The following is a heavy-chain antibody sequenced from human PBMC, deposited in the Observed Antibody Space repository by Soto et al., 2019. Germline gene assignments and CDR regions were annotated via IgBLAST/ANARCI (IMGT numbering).Heavy chain of an antibody. Sequence: QVQLVETGGDVVQPGRSLRLSCAASGFTFSSYGIHWVRQAPGKGLEWVAVISYDGNNKYYADSVKGRFTISRDNSKNTLYLQMNSLRAEDTAVYYCAKNGPSSGSGAFDIWGQGTMVTVSS. CDR2: ISYDGNNK. CDR1: GFTFSSYG. CDR3: AKNGPSSGSGAFDI. J-gene: IGHJ3*02. V-gene: IGHV3-30*18. D-gene: IGHD3-10*01.